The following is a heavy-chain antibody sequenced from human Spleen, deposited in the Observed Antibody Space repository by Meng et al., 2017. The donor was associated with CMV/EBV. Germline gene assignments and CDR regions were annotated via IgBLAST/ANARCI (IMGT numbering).Heavy chain of an antibody. CDR2: IIPILGIA. CDR3: ARFSNWFDP. Sequence: KVSCKASGGTFSSYTISWVRQAPGQGLEWMGRIIPILGIANYAQKFQGRVTITADKSTSTAYMELSSLRSEDTTVYYCARFSNWFDPWGQGTLVTVSS. V-gene: IGHV1-69*02. J-gene: IGHJ5*02. CDR1: GGTFSSYT.